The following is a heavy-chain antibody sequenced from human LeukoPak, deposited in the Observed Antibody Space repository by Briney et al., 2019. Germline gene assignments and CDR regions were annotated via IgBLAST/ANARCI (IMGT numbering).Heavy chain of an antibody. D-gene: IGHD3-10*01. J-gene: IGHJ4*02. CDR1: GFTFSSYA. CDR3: ARATNYGSGTPGRFDY. V-gene: IGHV3-30-3*01. CDR2: ISYDGSNK. Sequence: GGSLRLSCAASGFTFSSYAMHWVRQAPGKGLEWVAVISYDGSNKYYADSVKGRFTISRDNSKNTLYLQMNSLRAEDTAVYYCARATNYGSGTPGRFDYWGQGTLVTVSS.